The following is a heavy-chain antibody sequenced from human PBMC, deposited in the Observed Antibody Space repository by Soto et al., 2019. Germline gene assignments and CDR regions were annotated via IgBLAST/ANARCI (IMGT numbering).Heavy chain of an antibody. Sequence: SETLSLTCAVSGYSISSGSFWGWIRQPPGKGLEWIGSFYHSGSPYYNPSLKSRVTISVDTSKNQFSLTLSSVTAADTAVYYCTRGGGLYYYALYWGQGTLVTVSS. CDR3: TRGGGLYYYALY. D-gene: IGHD3-10*01. J-gene: IGHJ4*02. V-gene: IGHV4-38-2*01. CDR2: FYHSGSP. CDR1: GYSISSGSF.